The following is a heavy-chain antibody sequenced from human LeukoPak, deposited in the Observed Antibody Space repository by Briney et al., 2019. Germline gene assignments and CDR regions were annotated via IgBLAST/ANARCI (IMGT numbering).Heavy chain of an antibody. V-gene: IGHV1-46*01. CDR2: INPSGGST. CDR3: ARAAHCGGDCSPARLDY. CDR1: GDTFTSYY. J-gene: IGHJ4*02. Sequence: ASVKVYCKASGDTFTSYYMHCVRQAPGQGLEWMGIINPSGGSTSYAQKFQGRVTMTRDTSTSTVYMELSSLRSEDTAVYYCARAAHCGGDCSPARLDYWGQGTLVTVSS. D-gene: IGHD2-21*02.